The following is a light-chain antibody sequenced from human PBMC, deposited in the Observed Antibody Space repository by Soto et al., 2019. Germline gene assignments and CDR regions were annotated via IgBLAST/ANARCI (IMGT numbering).Light chain of an antibody. Sequence: QSALTQPASVSGSPGQSITISCTGTSSGVGGYNFVSWYQQHPGKAPKLMIYDVRNRPSGVSNRFSGSKSVNTASLTISWLQAEDEADYYCSSYTSISTYVFGTGTKVTVL. CDR3: SSYTSISTYV. CDR1: SSGVGGYNF. V-gene: IGLV2-14*01. J-gene: IGLJ1*01. CDR2: DVR.